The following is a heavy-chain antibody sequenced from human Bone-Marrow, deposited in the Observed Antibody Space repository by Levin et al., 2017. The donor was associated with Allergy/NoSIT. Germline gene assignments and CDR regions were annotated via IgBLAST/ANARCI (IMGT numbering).Heavy chain of an antibody. V-gene: IGHV2-70*16. D-gene: IGHD2-15*01. Sequence: QTLSLTCTFSGFSLNTSGMCVSWIRQPPGKALEWLARIDWDDDKFYFTSLKTRLTISKDSSKNQVVLTITNMDPVDTATYYCARIRACGSCYDAFDIWGTGTMVAVSS. CDR2: IDWDDDK. J-gene: IGHJ3*02. CDR1: GFSLNTSGMC. CDR3: ARIRACGSCYDAFDI.